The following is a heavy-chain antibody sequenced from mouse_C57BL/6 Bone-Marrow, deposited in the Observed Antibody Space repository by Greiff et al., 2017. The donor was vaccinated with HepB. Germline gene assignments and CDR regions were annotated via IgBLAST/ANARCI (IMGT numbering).Heavy chain of an antibody. J-gene: IGHJ2*01. CDR1: GYTFTSYW. D-gene: IGHD1-1*01. CDR3: AREFITTVVATYYFDY. Sequence: QVHVKQPGAELVMPGASVKLSCKASGYTFTSYWMHWVKQRPGQGLEWIGEIDPSDSYTNYNQKFKGKSTLTVDKSSSTAYMQLSSLTSEDSAVYYCAREFITTVVATYYFDYWGQGTTLTVSS. CDR2: IDPSDSYT. V-gene: IGHV1-69*01.